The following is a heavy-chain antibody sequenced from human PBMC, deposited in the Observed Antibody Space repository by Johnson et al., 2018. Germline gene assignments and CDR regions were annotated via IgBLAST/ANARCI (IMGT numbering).Heavy chain of an antibody. CDR1: GFTLSGSA. J-gene: IGHJ1*01. CDR3: TGLRDDFHY. D-gene: IGHD3-3*01. CDR2: ITMQPTGYGT. Sequence: VQLVQSGGGLVQPGESXKVSCVGSGFTLSGSAMHWVRQAPGKGLEWVGRITMQPTGYGTLYAASLKGRFVIPRYNSKNTVYPEMSSLKNEDTAVYYCTGLRDDFHYWGQGTLVTVSS. V-gene: IGHV3-73*01.